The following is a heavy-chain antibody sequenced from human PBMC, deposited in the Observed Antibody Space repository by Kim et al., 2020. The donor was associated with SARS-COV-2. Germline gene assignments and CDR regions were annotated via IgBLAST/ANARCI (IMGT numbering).Heavy chain of an antibody. D-gene: IGHD2-2*01. V-gene: IGHV3-23*03. CDR2: IYSGGSST. J-gene: IGHJ4*02. CDR3: AKDGRHCSSTSCWSGDFDY. Sequence: GGSLRLSCAASGFTFSSYAMSWVRQAPGKGLEWVSVIYSGGSSTYYADSVKGRFTISRDNSKNTLYLQMNSLRAEDTAVYYCAKDGRHCSSTSCWSGDFDYWGQGTLVTVSS. CDR1: GFTFSSYA.